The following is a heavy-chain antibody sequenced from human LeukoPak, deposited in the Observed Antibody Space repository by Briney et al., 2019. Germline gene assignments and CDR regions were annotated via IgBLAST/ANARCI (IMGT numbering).Heavy chain of an antibody. CDR2: IFYDGSNM. V-gene: IGHV3-33*03. CDR1: GFTFRSYV. Sequence: GRSLRLSCAAPGFTFRSYVMHWVRQAPGKGPEWVALIFYDGSNMLYADSVKGRFTIPRDNSRGTLYLQMNSVRAEDTAVYFCAKDSIPVAGRDCFFDSWGQGALVTVSS. D-gene: IGHD6-19*01. CDR3: AKDSIPVAGRDCFFDS. J-gene: IGHJ5*01.